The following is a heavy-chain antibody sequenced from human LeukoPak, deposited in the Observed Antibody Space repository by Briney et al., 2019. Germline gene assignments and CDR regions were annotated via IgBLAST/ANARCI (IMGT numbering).Heavy chain of an antibody. CDR2: INPNSGGT. D-gene: IGHD1-26*01. V-gene: IGHV1-2*02. J-gene: IGHJ6*02. CDR1: GYTFTGYY. CDR3: ARDLRDNGSYYYYYYGMDV. Sequence: ASVKVSCKASGYTFTGYYMHWVRQAPGQGLEWMGWINPNSGGTNYAQKFQGRVTMTRDTSISTAYMELRSLRSDDTAVYYCARDLRDNGSYYYYYYGMDVWGQGTTVTVSS.